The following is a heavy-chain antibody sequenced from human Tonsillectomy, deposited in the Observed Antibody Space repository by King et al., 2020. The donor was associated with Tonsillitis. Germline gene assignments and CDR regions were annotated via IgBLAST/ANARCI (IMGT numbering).Heavy chain of an antibody. CDR2: IDPRDSYT. D-gene: IGHD3/OR15-3a*01. CDR3: ARVGFFDTSDYTTFDP. J-gene: IGHJ5*02. V-gene: IGHV5-10-1*03. Sequence: QLVQSGAEVKQPGESLRISCKGSGYIFTTYWIIWVRQMPGKGLEWMGTIDPRDSYTKYSPSFQGHVTISTDKSLSTASLQWDTLRASDTAMYYCARVGFFDTSDYTTFDPWGQGTLVTVSS. CDR1: GYIFTTYW.